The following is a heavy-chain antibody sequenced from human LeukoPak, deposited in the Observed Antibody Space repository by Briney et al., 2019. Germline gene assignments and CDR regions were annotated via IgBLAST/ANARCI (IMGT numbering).Heavy chain of an antibody. CDR1: GFTFSSFA. D-gene: IGHD1-26*01. CDR3: AKDPIFSGSYGVFDS. V-gene: IGHV3-23*01. J-gene: IGHJ4*02. CDR2: VSGGGEST. Sequence: GGSLRLSCAASGFTFSSFAMSWVRQAPGKGLEWVSLVSGGGESTYYAASVKGRFTVSRDSSKNTLYLQMNSLRAEDTAIYYCAKDPIFSGSYGVFDSWGQGTLVTVSS.